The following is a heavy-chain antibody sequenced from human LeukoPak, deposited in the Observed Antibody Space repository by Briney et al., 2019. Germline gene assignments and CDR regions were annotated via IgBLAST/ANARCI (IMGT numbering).Heavy chain of an antibody. CDR1: GFTFSSYA. V-gene: IGHV3-30-3*01. Sequence: GGSLRLSCAASGFTFSSYAMHWVRQAPGKGLEWVAVISYDGSNKYYADSVKGRFTISRDNSKNTLYLQMNSLRAEDTAVYYCARTSNWLDYWGQGTLVTVSS. J-gene: IGHJ5*01. CDR3: ARTSNWLDY. CDR2: ISYDGSNK.